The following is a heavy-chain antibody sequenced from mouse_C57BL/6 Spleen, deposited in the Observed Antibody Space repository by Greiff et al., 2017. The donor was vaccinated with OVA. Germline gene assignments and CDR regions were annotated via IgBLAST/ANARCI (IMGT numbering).Heavy chain of an antibody. D-gene: IGHD1-1*01. CDR2: IRSKSSNYAT. J-gene: IGHJ1*03. CDR3: VRDDYGSSPWWYFDV. Sequence: EVKVVESGGGLVQPKGSLKLSCAASGFTFNTYAMHWVRQAPGKGLEWVARIRSKSSNYATYYADSVKDRFTISRDDSQSMLYLQMNNLKTEDTAMYYCVRDDYGSSPWWYFDVWGTGTTVTVSS. CDR1: GFTFNTYA. V-gene: IGHV10-3*01.